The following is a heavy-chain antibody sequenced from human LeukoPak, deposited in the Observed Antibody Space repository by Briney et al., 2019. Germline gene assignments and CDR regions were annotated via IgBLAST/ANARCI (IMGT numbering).Heavy chain of an antibody. V-gene: IGHV4-4*07. J-gene: IGHJ3*02. Sequence: SETLSLTCTVSGGSISSYYWSWIRQPAGKGLEWIGRIYTSGSTNYNPSLKSRVTMSVDTSKNQFSLKLSSVTAADTAVNYCARVGYSYGLKAFDIWGQGTMVTVSS. CDR3: ARVGYSYGLKAFDI. CDR2: IYTSGST. CDR1: GGSISSYY. D-gene: IGHD5-18*01.